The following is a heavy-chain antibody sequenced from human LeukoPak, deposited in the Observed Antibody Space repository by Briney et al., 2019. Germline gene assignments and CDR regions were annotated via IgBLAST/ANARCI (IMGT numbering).Heavy chain of an antibody. CDR2: IYSNTDS. CDR3: ARETGFGELFPQCMDV. CDR1: GFSVSNNY. Sequence: PGGSLRLSCAVSGFSVSNNYVSWVRQAPGKGLEWVSVIYSNTDSYYADSVRGRFTISRDNSKNTVYLQMNSLTAEDTAVYYCARETGFGELFPQCMDVWGQGTTVTVSS. J-gene: IGHJ6*02. V-gene: IGHV3-53*01. D-gene: IGHD3-10*01.